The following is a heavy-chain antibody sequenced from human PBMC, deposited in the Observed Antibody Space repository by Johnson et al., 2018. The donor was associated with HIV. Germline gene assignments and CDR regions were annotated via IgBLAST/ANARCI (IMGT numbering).Heavy chain of an antibody. D-gene: IGHD4-23*01. Sequence: QVQLVESGGGLVQPGRSLRLSCTASGFTFGDYAMSWFRQAPGKGLEWVAYIRYDGSTQSYADSVKGRFSISRDNSKNTLYMEINSLRAEDTALYYCAKSPRKDTAVYYCAKVGATVVTPGDAFDIWGQGTKVTVSS. CDR3: AKSPRKDTAVYYCAKVGATVVTPGDAFDI. CDR1: GFTFGDYA. V-gene: IGHV3-30*02. J-gene: IGHJ3*02. CDR2: IRYDGSTQ.